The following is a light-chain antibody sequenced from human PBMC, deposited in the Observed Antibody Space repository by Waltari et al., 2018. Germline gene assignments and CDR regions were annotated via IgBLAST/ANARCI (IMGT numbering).Light chain of an antibody. CDR3: MQATYWPLT. Sequence: DVVMSQSPLSLPVTLGQPASISCRSSQSLVHSDGNTYLNWFQQRPGQSPRRLIYKVSRRDAGAPDRFSGSGSGSDFTLNINRVEAEDVGVYYCMQATYWPLTFGQGTKVEIK. CDR2: KVS. CDR1: QSLVHSDGNTY. V-gene: IGKV2-30*02. J-gene: IGKJ1*01.